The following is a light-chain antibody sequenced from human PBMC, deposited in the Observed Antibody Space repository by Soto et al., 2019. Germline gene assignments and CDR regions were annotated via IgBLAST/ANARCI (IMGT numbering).Light chain of an antibody. V-gene: IGKV1-8*01. CDR2: AAS. CDR1: RGMSGY. CDR3: QQYYSYPLT. J-gene: IGKJ4*01. Sequence: AIRMTQSPSSLSAATGDRVTITCRASRGMSGYLAWYQQKPGKAPKLLIYAASTLQSGVPSRFSGSGSGTDFTLTISCLQSEDFATYYCQQYYSYPLTFGGGTKVEIK.